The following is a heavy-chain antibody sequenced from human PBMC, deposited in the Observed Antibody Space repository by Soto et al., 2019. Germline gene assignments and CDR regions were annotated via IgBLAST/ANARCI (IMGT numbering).Heavy chain of an antibody. V-gene: IGHV5-51*01. D-gene: IGHD3-10*01. Sequence: GESLKISCKGSGYSFTSYWIGWVRQMPGKGLELMGIIYPGDSDTRYRTSLQGQVIISADKSISTAYLPWSILRAADTARYYCASPGARANCYYGMDVWGQGTKVTVSS. CDR2: IYPGDSDT. CDR1: GYSFTSYW. CDR3: ASPGARANCYYGMDV. J-gene: IGHJ6*02.